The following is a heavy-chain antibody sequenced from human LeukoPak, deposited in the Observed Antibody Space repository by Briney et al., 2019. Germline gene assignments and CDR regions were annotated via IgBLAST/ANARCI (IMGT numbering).Heavy chain of an antibody. V-gene: IGHV3-48*04. CDR3: ARDVGSTDSSGYYDY. D-gene: IGHD3-22*01. CDR1: GFTFSSYS. J-gene: IGHJ4*02. CDR2: ISSSSSTI. Sequence: AGGSLRLSCAASGFTFSSYSMNWVRQAPGKGLEWVSSISSSSSTIYYADSVKGRFTISRDNAKNSLYLQMNSLRAEDTAVYYCARDVGSTDSSGYYDYWGQGTLVTVSS.